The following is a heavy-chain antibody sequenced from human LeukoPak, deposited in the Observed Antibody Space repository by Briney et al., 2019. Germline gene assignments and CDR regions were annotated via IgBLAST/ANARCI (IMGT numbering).Heavy chain of an antibody. CDR2: VSFDGSKK. CDR1: GFTFNNYG. Sequence: GGSLRLSRAASGFTFNNYGMHWFRQAPGKGLEWVAVVSFDGSKKFYGDSVKGRFTISRDSSKDTLSLQMDSLRAEDTAVYYCAKELRGYSYGEHWGQGTLVTVSS. J-gene: IGHJ4*02. V-gene: IGHV3-30*18. D-gene: IGHD5-18*01. CDR3: AKELRGYSYGEH.